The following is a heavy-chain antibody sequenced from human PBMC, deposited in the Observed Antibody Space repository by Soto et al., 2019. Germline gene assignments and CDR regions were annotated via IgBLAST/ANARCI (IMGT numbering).Heavy chain of an antibody. CDR1: GGSITSYH. J-gene: IGHJ4*02. Sequence: SETLSLTCIVSGGSITSYHWSWIRQFPGKGLEWIAYTSYTGSTYNNPSLRSRVSMSIDTSKDQFSLKLKSVTAADTALYFCARQRTSVVTQAYFDVWGPGSLVTVSS. V-gene: IGHV4-59*04. CDR2: TSYTGST. CDR3: ARQRTSVVTQAYFDV. D-gene: IGHD2-21*02.